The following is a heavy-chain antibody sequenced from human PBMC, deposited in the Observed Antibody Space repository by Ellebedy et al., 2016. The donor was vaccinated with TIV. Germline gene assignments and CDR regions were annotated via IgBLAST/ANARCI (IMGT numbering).Heavy chain of an antibody. J-gene: IGHJ4*02. CDR2: IYYSGST. V-gene: IGHV4-59*01. CDR1: GGSISSYY. Sequence: SETLSLXXTVSGGSISSYYWSWIRQPPGKGLEWIGYIYYSGSTNYNPSLKSRVTISVDTSKNQFSLKLRYVTAADTAVYYCARDRSDSSGWYYFDYWGQGTLVTVSS. CDR3: ARDRSDSSGWYYFDY. D-gene: IGHD6-19*01.